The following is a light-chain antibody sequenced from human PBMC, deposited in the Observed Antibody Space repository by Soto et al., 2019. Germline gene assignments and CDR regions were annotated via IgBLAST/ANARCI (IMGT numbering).Light chain of an antibody. CDR1: QTISSW. J-gene: IGKJ4*01. CDR2: KAS. CDR3: QPYESFFPLT. V-gene: IGKV1-5*03. Sequence: DIQMTQSPSTLSGSVGDRVTITCRASQTISSWLAWYQQKPGKAPKLLIYKASTLKGGVPSRFSGSGSGAEFTRTISCLLPDDFATYHCQPYESFFPLTCGRGTKVDI.